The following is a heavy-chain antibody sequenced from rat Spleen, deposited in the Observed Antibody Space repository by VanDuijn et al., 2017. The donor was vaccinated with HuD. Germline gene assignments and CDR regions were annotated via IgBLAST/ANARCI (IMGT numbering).Heavy chain of an antibody. Sequence: EVQLVESGGGLVQPGRSMKFSCTASGFTFSNYYMAWVRQAPTKGLEWVASISTGSTNTYYRDSVKGRFTISRDNAKSTLYLQMDSLRSEDTATYYCARGDDGSYYYGYWYFDFWGPGTMVTVSS. CDR2: ISTGSTNT. J-gene: IGHJ1*01. CDR3: ARGDDGSYYYGYWYFDF. CDR1: GFTFSNYY. D-gene: IGHD1-12*02. V-gene: IGHV5-25*01.